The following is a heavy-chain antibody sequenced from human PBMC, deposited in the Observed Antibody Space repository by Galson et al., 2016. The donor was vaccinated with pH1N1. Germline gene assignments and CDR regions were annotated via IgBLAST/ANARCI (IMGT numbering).Heavy chain of an antibody. D-gene: IGHD3-10*01. Sequence: SLRLSWAASGFTFSSYGMHWVRQAPGKGLEWVAVISYDGSNKYYADSVKGRFTISRDNSKNTLYLQMNSLRAEDTAVYYCAKGTTMVQGVIPPLGYWGQGTLVTVSS. V-gene: IGHV3-30*18. J-gene: IGHJ4*02. CDR3: AKGTTMVQGVIPPLGY. CDR1: GFTFSSYG. CDR2: ISYDGSNK.